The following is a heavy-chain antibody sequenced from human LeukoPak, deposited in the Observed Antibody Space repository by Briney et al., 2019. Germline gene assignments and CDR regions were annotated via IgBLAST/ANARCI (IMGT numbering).Heavy chain of an antibody. CDR2: FDPDDGET. V-gene: IGHV1-24*01. Sequence: ASVKVSCKVSGYTLTELSMHWVRQAPGKGLEWMGGFDPDDGETIYAQKFQGRVTMTEDTSTDTAYMELSSLRSEDTAVYYCAKVILRGDHLGGGYDYWGQGTLVTVAS. CDR1: GYTLTELS. J-gene: IGHJ4*02. CDR3: AKVILRGDHLGGGYDY. D-gene: IGHD2-8*01.